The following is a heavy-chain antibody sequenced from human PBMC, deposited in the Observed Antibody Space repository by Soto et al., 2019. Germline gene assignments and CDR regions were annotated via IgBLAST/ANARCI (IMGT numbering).Heavy chain of an antibody. CDR2: IIPIFGTA. CDR1: GYSFTNYG. D-gene: IGHD6-13*01. CDR3: ARAEQLEDSYGIDV. Sequence: WASVKVSCKASGYSFTNYGISWVRQAPGQGLEWMGGIIPIFGTANYAQKFQGRVTITADESTSTAYMELSSLRAEETAVYYRARAEQLEDSYGIDVWGQGTTVTVSS. V-gene: IGHV1-69*13. J-gene: IGHJ6*02.